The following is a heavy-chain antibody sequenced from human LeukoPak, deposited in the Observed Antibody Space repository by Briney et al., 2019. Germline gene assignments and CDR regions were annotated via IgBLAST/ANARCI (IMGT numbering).Heavy chain of an antibody. J-gene: IGHJ4*02. Sequence: GGSLRLSCAASGFTFSSYEMNWVRQAPGKGLEWVSYISSSGSTIYYADSVKGRFTISRDNAKNPLYLQMNSLRAEDTAVYYCARDLAVADYWGQGTLVTVSS. CDR2: ISSSGSTI. V-gene: IGHV3-48*03. CDR3: ARDLAVADY. D-gene: IGHD6-19*01. CDR1: GFTFSSYE.